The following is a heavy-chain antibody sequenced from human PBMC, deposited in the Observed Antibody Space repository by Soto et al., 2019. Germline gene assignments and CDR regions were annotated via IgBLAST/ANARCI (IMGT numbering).Heavy chain of an antibody. J-gene: IGHJ4*02. D-gene: IGHD6-6*01. CDR3: ASVPHIRGQLAPFDY. V-gene: IGHV1-18*01. CDR2: ISAYNGNT. CDR1: GYTFTSYG. Sequence: QVQLVQSGAEVKKPGASVKVSCKASGYTFTSYGISWVRQAPGQGLEWRGWISAYNGNTNYAQKLQGRVTMTTDTSTRTAYMELKSLRSDDTAVYYCASVPHIRGQLAPFDYWGQGTLVTVSS.